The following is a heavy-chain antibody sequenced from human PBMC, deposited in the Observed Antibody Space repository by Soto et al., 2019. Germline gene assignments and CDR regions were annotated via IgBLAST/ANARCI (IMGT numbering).Heavy chain of an antibody. D-gene: IGHD3-9*01. J-gene: IGHJ6*02. CDR2: IIPIFGTA. V-gene: IGHV1-69*13. Sequence: SVKVSCKASGGTFSSYAISWVRQAPGQGLEWMGGIIPIFGTANYAQKFQGRVTITADESTSTAYMELSSLRSEDTAVYYCAREGGKYYDILTGSNGMDVWGQGTTVTVSS. CDR1: GGTFSSYA. CDR3: AREGGKYYDILTGSNGMDV.